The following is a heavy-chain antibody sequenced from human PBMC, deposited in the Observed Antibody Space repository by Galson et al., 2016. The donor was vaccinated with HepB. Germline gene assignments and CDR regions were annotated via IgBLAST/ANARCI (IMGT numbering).Heavy chain of an antibody. J-gene: IGHJ4*02. CDR3: AKGMSAAAAASGCFDC. Sequence: SLRLSCAASGFTLDEYAMHWVRQAPGKGLEWVSTISWNSGTIHYMDSVKGRFTTSRDNAKNSLYLQMDGLKTEDTALYYCAKGMSAAAAASGCFDCWGQGTLVTVSS. V-gene: IGHV3-9*01. CDR1: GFTLDEYA. D-gene: IGHD6-25*01. CDR2: ISWNSGTI.